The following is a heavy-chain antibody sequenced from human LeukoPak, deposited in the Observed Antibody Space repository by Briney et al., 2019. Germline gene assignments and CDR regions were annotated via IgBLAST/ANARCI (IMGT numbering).Heavy chain of an antibody. Sequence: ASVKVSCKASGYTFTSYAMHWVRRAPGQRLEWMGWINAGNGNTKYSQEFQGRVTITRDTSASTAYMELSSLRSEDMAMYYCARDGGRNDFWSGSDHFDYWGQGTLVTVSS. CDR2: INAGNGNT. V-gene: IGHV1-3*03. CDR3: ARDGGRNDFWSGSDHFDY. D-gene: IGHD3-3*01. CDR1: GYTFTSYA. J-gene: IGHJ4*02.